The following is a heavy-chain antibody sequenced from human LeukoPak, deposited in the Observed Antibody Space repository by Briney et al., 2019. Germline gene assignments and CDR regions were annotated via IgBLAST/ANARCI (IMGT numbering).Heavy chain of an antibody. CDR1: GFFFSSYG. CDR3: AKELFDI. V-gene: IGHV3-30*18. CDR2: ISYDGSNK. Sequence: GGSLRLSCAASGFFFSSYGMHWVRLAPGKGLEWVAVISYDGSNKYYADSVKGRFTISRDNSKNTLYLQMNSLRAEDTAVYYCAKELFDIWGQGTMVTVSS. J-gene: IGHJ3*02.